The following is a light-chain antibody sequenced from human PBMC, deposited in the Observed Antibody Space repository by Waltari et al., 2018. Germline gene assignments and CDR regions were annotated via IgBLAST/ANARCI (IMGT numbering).Light chain of an antibody. CDR1: SANIGTNY. V-gene: IGLV1-51*02. CDR2: ETY. Sequence: QSVLTQPPSVSAAPGQKVSISCSGSSANIGTNYVSWYQQLPGTAPKLLIYETYARPSGIPGRSSGSRSGTSATLDITGLQTGDEADYYCGTWDAYLNAGIFGGGTKVTVL. J-gene: IGLJ2*01. CDR3: GTWDAYLNAGI.